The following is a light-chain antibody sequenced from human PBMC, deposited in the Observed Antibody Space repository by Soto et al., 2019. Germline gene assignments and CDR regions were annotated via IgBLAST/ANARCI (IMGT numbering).Light chain of an antibody. Sequence: QSVLTQPPSASGTPGQRVTISCSGSSSNIGNNTVNWYQQLPGTAPKLLIYGNNHRTSGVPDRFSGSKSSTSASLANSGLQSEDEADYFCAAWDDSLNGPVFGGGTKLTVL. J-gene: IGLJ3*02. CDR3: AAWDDSLNGPV. CDR2: GNN. V-gene: IGLV1-44*01. CDR1: SSNIGNNT.